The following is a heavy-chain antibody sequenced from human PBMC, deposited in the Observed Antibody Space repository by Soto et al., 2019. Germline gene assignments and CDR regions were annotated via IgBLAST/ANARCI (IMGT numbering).Heavy chain of an antibody. J-gene: IGHJ4*02. CDR1: GFTLRTYA. CDR2: IGDGGRST. CDR3: AKRDLGF. Sequence: PGGSLRLSCAAAGFTLRTYAISWGRLAPRKGLEWVSSIGDGGRSTADAASERGGLSISSNSSINTLYLQTNSPRLEDTVISYCAKRDLGFWRQGSLVTIS. V-gene: IGHV3-23*01.